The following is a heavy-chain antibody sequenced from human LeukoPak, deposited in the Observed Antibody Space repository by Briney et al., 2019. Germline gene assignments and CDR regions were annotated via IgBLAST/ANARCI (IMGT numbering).Heavy chain of an antibody. D-gene: IGHD4-17*01. Sequence: ASVKVSCKASGDTFSSYAISWVRQAPGQGLEWMGGIIPIFGTANYAQKLQGRVTITADESTSTAYMELSSLRSEDTAVYYCARDQSPYYGDYDLGAFDIWGQGTMVTVSS. V-gene: IGHV1-69*01. J-gene: IGHJ3*02. CDR2: IIPIFGTA. CDR3: ARDQSPYYGDYDLGAFDI. CDR1: GDTFSSYA.